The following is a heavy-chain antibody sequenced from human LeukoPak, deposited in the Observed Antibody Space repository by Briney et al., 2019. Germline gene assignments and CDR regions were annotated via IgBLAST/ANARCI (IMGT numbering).Heavy chain of an antibody. Sequence: PGGSLRLSCAASGFTFSSYGMHWVRQAPGKGLEWVSSISSSSSYIYYADSVKGRFTISRDNAKNSLYLQMNSLRAEDTAVYYCAREQIYSSSWVDPWGQGTLVTVSS. D-gene: IGHD6-13*01. V-gene: IGHV3-21*01. J-gene: IGHJ5*02. CDR2: ISSSSSYI. CDR1: GFTFSSYG. CDR3: AREQIYSSSWVDP.